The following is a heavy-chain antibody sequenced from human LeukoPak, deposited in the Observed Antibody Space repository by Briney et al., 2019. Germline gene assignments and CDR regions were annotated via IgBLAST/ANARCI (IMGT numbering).Heavy chain of an antibody. CDR2: INPNSGGT. CDR1: GYTFTGYY. CDR3: ARTGYSGYDPAIDY. J-gene: IGHJ4*02. V-gene: IGHV1-2*02. D-gene: IGHD5-12*01. Sequence: ASVKVSCKASGYTFTGYYMHWVRQAPGQGLEWMGWINPNSGGTNYAQKFQGRVTMTRDTSIGTAYMELSRLRSDDTAVYYCARTGYSGYDPAIDYWGQGTLVTVSS.